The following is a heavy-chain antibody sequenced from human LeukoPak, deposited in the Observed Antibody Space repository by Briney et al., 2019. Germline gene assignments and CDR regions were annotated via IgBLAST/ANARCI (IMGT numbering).Heavy chain of an antibody. V-gene: IGHV3-7*01. J-gene: IGHJ6*03. CDR1: GFTFSSYW. CDR2: IKQDGSEK. CDR3: AGGHFDWPYYMDV. D-gene: IGHD3-9*01. Sequence: PGGSLRLSCAASGFTFSSYWMSWVRQAPGKGLEWVANIKQDGSEKYYVDSVKGRFTISRDNAKSSLYLQMNSLRAEDTAVYYCAGGHFDWPYYMDVWGKGTTVTVSS.